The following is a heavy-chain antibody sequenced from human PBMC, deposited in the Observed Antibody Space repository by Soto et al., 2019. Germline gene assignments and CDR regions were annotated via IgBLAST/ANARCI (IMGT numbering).Heavy chain of an antibody. CDR2: ISSSSSYI. CDR3: ARDMVGEHYYYYGMDV. Sequence: GGSLRLSCAASGFTFSSYSMNWVRQAPGKGLEWVSSISSSSSYIYYADSVEGRFTISRDNAKNSLYLQMNSLRAEDTAVYYCARDMVGEHYYYYGMDVWGQGTPVTVSS. CDR1: GFTFSSYS. J-gene: IGHJ6*02. D-gene: IGHD3-16*01. V-gene: IGHV3-21*01.